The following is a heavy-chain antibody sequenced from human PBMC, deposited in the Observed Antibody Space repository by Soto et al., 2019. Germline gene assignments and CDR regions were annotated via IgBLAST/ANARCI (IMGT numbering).Heavy chain of an antibody. V-gene: IGHV4-61*01. J-gene: IGHJ6*02. Sequence: SETLSLTCPFSFGSVSSGSCDLSCLLQPPLKGRGGIGYIYYSGSTNYNPSLKSRVTISVDTSKNQFSLKLSSVTAADTAVYYCARDRFYYDSSGYYYYYYGMDVWGQGTTVTVSS. CDR3: ARDRFYYDSSGYYYYYYGMDV. D-gene: IGHD3-22*01. CDR2: IYYSGST. CDR1: FGSVSSGSCD.